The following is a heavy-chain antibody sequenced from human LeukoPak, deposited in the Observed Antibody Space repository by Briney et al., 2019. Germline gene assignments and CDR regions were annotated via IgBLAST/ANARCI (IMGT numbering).Heavy chain of an antibody. Sequence: PGGSLRLSCAASGFTFSSYAMSWVRQAPGKGLDWFSAISGSGGSTYYADSVKGRFTISRDNSKNTLYLQMNSLRAEDTAVYYCASPDLWFGELFHYFDYWGQGTLVTVSS. CDR3: ASPDLWFGELFHYFDY. D-gene: IGHD3-10*01. V-gene: IGHV3-23*01. CDR1: GFTFSSYA. J-gene: IGHJ4*02. CDR2: ISGSGGST.